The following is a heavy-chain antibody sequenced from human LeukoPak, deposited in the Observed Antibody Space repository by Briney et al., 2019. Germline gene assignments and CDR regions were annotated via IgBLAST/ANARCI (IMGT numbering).Heavy chain of an antibody. CDR2: ISSSGNTI. D-gene: IGHD6-13*01. J-gene: IGHJ4*02. CDR3: ARSDGYNSSPNY. V-gene: IGHV3-48*01. Sequence: GGSLRPSCEASGFTFGSYSMNWVRQPPGRGREGVSYISSSGNTIYYADSVKGRFTISRDNAKNSLYLQMNSLRAEDTAVYYCARSDGYNSSPNYWGQGTLVTVSS. CDR1: GFTFGSYS.